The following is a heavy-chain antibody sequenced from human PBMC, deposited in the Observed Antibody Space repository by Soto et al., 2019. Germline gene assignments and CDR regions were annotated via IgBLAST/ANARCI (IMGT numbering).Heavy chain of an antibody. CDR2: ISAYNGNT. CDR3: ARDAAIGMNDY. V-gene: IGHV1-18*01. CDR1: GYTFTSYG. Sequence: QVPLVQSGAAVKKHGASVKVSWKASGYTFTSYGISWVRQAPGQGLEWMGWISAYNGNTKYAQKLQGRVTMTTDTSTSTAYMELRSLRSDDTAVYYCARDAAIGMNDYWGQGTLVTVSS. J-gene: IGHJ4*02.